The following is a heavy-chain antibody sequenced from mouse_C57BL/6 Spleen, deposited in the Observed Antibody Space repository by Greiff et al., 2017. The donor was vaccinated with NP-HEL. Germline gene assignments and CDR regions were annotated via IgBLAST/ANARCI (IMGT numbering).Heavy chain of an antibody. CDR3: ARGDYPAWFAY. CDR2: INPNNGGT. CDR1: GYTFTDYY. J-gene: IGHJ3*01. D-gene: IGHD2-4*01. V-gene: IGHV1-26*01. Sequence: EVQLQQSGPELVKPGASVKISCKASGYTFTDYYMNWVKQSHGKSLEWIGDINPNNGGTSYNQKFKGKATLTVDKSSSTAYMELRSLTSEDSAVYYGARGDYPAWFAYWGQGTLVTVSA.